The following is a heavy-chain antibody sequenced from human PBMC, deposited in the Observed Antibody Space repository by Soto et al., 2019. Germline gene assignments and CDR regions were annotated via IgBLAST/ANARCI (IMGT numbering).Heavy chain of an antibody. CDR1: GFTFSSYA. Sequence: GGSLRLSCAASGFTFSSYAMSWVRQAPGKGLEWVSAISGSGGRTYYADSVKGRFTISRDNSKNTLYLQMNSLRAEDTAVYYCAKNGYSSSLQPEYFQHWGQGTLVTVSS. V-gene: IGHV3-23*01. CDR2: ISGSGGRT. J-gene: IGHJ1*01. CDR3: AKNGYSSSLQPEYFQH. D-gene: IGHD6-13*01.